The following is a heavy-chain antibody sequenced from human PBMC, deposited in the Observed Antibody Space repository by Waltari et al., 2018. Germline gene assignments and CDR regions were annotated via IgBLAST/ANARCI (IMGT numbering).Heavy chain of an antibody. D-gene: IGHD5-18*01. CDR2: IYSGGNT. Sequence: EVQLVESGGGLIQPGGSLRLSCAASGLTVGRNYMSWVRQAPGKGLEWLSAIYSGGNTFYADSVKGRFNISIDNSKNTLYLQMNSLRVDDTAVYYCARDDSYGQFMRFDFWGQGTVVTVSS. V-gene: IGHV3-53*01. J-gene: IGHJ4*02. CDR1: GLTVGRNY. CDR3: ARDDSYGQFMRFDF.